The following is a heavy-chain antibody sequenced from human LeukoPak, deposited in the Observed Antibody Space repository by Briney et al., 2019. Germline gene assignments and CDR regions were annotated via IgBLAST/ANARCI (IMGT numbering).Heavy chain of an antibody. CDR2: ISAYNGNT. J-gene: IGHJ4*02. V-gene: IGHV1-18*01. Sequence: ASVKVSCKASGYTFTSYGISWVRQAPGQGLEWMGWISAYNGNTNYAQKLQGRVTMTTDTSTSTAYMEQRSLRSDDTAVYYCARVAGTTVTTDYYFDYWGQGTLVTVSS. CDR3: ARVAGTTVTTDYYFDY. D-gene: IGHD4-17*01. CDR1: GYTFTSYG.